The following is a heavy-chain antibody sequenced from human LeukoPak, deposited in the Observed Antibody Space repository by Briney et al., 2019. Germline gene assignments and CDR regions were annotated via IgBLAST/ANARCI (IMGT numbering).Heavy chain of an antibody. D-gene: IGHD3-16*01. V-gene: IGHV4-59*01. Sequence: PSETLSLTCTVSGVSISTYSWTWVRQPPGKGLEWLAYISYSGSTNYNPSLKSRVTTSIDTSKNQFSLKLNSVTAADTAVFYCARIRMGGYWFDPWGQGTLVTVSS. CDR3: ARIRMGGYWFDP. CDR1: GVSISTYS. CDR2: ISYSGST. J-gene: IGHJ5*02.